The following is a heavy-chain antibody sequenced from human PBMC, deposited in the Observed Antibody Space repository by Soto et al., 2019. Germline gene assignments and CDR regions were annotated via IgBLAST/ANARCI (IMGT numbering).Heavy chain of an antibody. CDR2: IYYRGNA. J-gene: IGHJ4*02. CDR3: ARLEGLATISYYFDF. Sequence: PSETLPLTCSVSDDSINSDKYYWGWIRQPPGKGLEWIGSIYYRGNAYYNPSLQTRVTISLDKSKSQFSLKLNSVTAADSAVCFCARLEGLATISYYFDFWGPGALVTAPQ. CDR1: DDSINSDKYY. V-gene: IGHV4-39*01. D-gene: IGHD5-12*01.